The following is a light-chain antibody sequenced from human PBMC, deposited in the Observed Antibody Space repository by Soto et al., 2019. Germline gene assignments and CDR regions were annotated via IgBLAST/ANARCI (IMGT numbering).Light chain of an antibody. CDR1: QSVSSK. CDR3: LQNHKWQKT. Sequence: EIVMTQSPATLSVSPGERATLSCRASQSVSSKLAWYQQKPGQAPRLLISDVFTWATAMAVRFSGSRSGTEVILTITSQQTEDYAVCYCLQNHKWQKTFGQGTKVEIK. J-gene: IGKJ1*01. CDR2: DVF. V-gene: IGKV3-15*01.